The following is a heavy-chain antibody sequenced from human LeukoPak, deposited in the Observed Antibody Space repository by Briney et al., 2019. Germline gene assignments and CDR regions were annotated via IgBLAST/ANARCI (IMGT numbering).Heavy chain of an antibody. Sequence: SETLSLTCTVSGGSISSFYWSWIRQAPGKGLEWIGYIHKRETTNYNPSLKSRVTISVATSKNQFFLRLTSATAADTAVYYCATSGIVVADPYFDYWGHGTLVTVSS. CDR1: GGSISSFY. CDR3: ATSGIVVADPYFDY. CDR2: IHKRETT. D-gene: IGHD6-19*01. J-gene: IGHJ4*01. V-gene: IGHV4-59*08.